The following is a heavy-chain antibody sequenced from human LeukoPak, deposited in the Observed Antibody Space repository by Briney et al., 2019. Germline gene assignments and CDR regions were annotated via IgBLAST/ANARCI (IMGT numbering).Heavy chain of an antibody. D-gene: IGHD4-17*01. CDR2: ISATGGSI. CDR3: SKKGQSEDYGKPG. Sequence: GGSLRLSCAASGFTFSSYAMSWVRQAPGKGLEWVSTISATGGSIYYADSVRGRLTISRDNSKNTLYLQMSSLRADDTAVYYCSKKGQSEDYGKPGWGQGTLVTVSS. V-gene: IGHV3-23*01. J-gene: IGHJ4*02. CDR1: GFTFSSYA.